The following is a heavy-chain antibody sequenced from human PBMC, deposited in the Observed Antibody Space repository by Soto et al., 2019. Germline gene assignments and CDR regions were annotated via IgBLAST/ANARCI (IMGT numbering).Heavy chain of an antibody. CDR1: GFTFSSYA. Sequence: GGSLRLSCAASGFTFSSYAMSWVRQAPGKGLEWVSAISGSGGSTYYADSVKGRFTISRDNSKNTLYLQMNSLRAEDTAVYYCAKDDYGDYMPPPKAVDYWGQGTLVTVSS. CDR3: AKDDYGDYMPPPKAVDY. V-gene: IGHV3-23*01. CDR2: ISGSGGST. D-gene: IGHD4-17*01. J-gene: IGHJ4*02.